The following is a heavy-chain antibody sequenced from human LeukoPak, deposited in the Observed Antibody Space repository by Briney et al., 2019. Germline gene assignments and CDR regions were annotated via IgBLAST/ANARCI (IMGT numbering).Heavy chain of an antibody. CDR2: INHSGST. D-gene: IGHD5-18*01. CDR1: GGSFSGYY. Sequence: SETLSLTCAVYGGSFSGYYWSWIRQPPGKGLEWIGEINHSGSTNYNPSLKSRVTISVDTSKNQFSLKLSSVTAADTAVYYCASRRYSYGLKNWFDPWGQGTLVTVSS. J-gene: IGHJ5*02. V-gene: IGHV4-34*01. CDR3: ASRRYSYGLKNWFDP.